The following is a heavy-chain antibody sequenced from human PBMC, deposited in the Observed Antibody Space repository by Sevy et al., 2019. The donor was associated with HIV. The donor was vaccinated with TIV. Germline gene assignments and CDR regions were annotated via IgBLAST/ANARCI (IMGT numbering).Heavy chain of an antibody. CDR2: INHSGST. V-gene: IGHV4-34*01. CDR1: GGSFSGYY. J-gene: IGHJ6*02. CDR3: VRGEKDYYGSGSYRGYYYGMDV. Sequence: SETLSLTCAVYGGSFSGYYWSWIRQPPGKGLEWIGEINHSGSTNYNPSLKSRVTISVDTSKNQFSLKLSSVTAADTVVYYCVRGEKDYYGSGSYRGYYYGMDVWGQGTTVTVS. D-gene: IGHD3-10*01.